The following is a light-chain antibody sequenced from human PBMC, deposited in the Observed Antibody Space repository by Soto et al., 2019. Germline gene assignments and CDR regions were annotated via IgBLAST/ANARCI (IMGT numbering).Light chain of an antibody. Sequence: DIVMTQSPATLSVSPGDRATLSCRASQSVSSYLAWYQHKPGQAPKLLIYGASTRATGIPARFSGSGSGTEFTLTISSLQSADFAVYYCQQYNNWTPYTFGQGTKLEIK. CDR1: QSVSSY. J-gene: IGKJ2*01. V-gene: IGKV3-15*01. CDR3: QQYNNWTPYT. CDR2: GAS.